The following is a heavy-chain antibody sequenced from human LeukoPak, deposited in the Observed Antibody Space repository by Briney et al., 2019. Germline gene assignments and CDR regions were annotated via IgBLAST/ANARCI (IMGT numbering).Heavy chain of an antibody. V-gene: IGHV3-7*04. CDR2: IKEDGSAK. CDR1: GFTFSSYW. Sequence: PGGPLRLSCAASGFTFSSYWMSWVRQAPGKGLEWVANIKEDGSAKYSVDSVKGRFAISRDNAKNTLYLQMNSLRAEDTAVYYCARDSPGYGAYDLGWGQGTLVTVSS. CDR3: ARDSPGYGAYDLG. D-gene: IGHD5-12*01. J-gene: IGHJ4*02.